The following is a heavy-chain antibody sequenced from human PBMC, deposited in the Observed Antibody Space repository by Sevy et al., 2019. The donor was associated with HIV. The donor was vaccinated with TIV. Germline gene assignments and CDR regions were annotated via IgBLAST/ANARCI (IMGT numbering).Heavy chain of an antibody. CDR1: GFNFDIFD. CDR3: AKEEYYDFRGAFDI. CDR2: ISGGGTK. Sequence: GGSLRLSCAASGFNFDIFDMNWVRQAPGKGLEWVSGISGGGTKYYTDSVKGRFTVSRDNSKNTVYLQMTSLRAEDAVVYYCAKEEYYDFRGAFDIWGQGTVVTVSS. V-gene: IGHV3-23*01. J-gene: IGHJ3*02. D-gene: IGHD3-3*01.